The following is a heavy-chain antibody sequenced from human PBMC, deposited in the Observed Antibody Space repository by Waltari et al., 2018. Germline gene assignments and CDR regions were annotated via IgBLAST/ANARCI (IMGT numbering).Heavy chain of an antibody. Sequence: QVQLQESGPGLVKPSETLSLTCAVSGYSISSGFHWDWIRQPPGKGLEHIGYISGSTGSTYYNSSLKSRVTISKDTSKNQFSLRLSSVTAADTAVYYCARRGGSYYFSLDVWGRGVLVTVSS. CDR2: ISGSTGST. CDR1: GYSISSGFH. J-gene: IGHJ4*02. D-gene: IGHD3-22*01. CDR3: ARRGGSYYFSLDV. V-gene: IGHV4-38-2*01.